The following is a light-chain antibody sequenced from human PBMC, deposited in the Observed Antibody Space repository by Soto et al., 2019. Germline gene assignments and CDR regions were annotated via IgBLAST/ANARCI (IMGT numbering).Light chain of an antibody. CDR2: RNN. CDR3: TVWDDSLRGRL. Sequence: QSVLTQPPSASGTPGQRVTISCSGSSSNIESNFVSWYQQFPGTAPRLLIYRNNQRPSWVPDRFSGSKSGTSASLAISALRSEDEADYYCTVWDDSLRGRLFGGGTKVTVL. CDR1: SSNIESNF. J-gene: IGLJ2*01. V-gene: IGLV1-47*01.